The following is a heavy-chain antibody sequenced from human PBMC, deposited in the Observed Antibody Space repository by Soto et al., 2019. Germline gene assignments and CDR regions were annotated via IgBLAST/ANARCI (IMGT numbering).Heavy chain of an antibody. CDR3: ARVPYYYDRNGEIYYFDH. J-gene: IGHJ4*02. CDR1: EFPFHNYW. D-gene: IGHD3-22*01. V-gene: IGHV3-74*03. Sequence: EVQLVESGGGLVQPGGSLRLSCADSEFPFHNYWMHWVRQAPGKGLLWVPSINGAGDTTTYADSVRGRFTVSRDNAKNTVYLQMNSPRADDTGVSYCARVPYYYDRNGEIYYFDHWAQGSLVTVSS. CDR2: INGAGDTT.